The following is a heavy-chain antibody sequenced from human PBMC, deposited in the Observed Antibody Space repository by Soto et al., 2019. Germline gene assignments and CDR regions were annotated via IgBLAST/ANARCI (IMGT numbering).Heavy chain of an antibody. CDR1: GYTFTSYG. CDR3: ARDLTPGVVDH. D-gene: IGHD3-22*01. Sequence: ASVKVSCKASGYTFTSYGISWVRQAPGQGLEWMGWISAYNGNTKYVQKLQGRVTMTTDTSTSTAYMELRSLRSDDTVVYYCARDLTPGVVDHWGQGTLVTVSS. V-gene: IGHV1-18*01. CDR2: ISAYNGNT. J-gene: IGHJ4*02.